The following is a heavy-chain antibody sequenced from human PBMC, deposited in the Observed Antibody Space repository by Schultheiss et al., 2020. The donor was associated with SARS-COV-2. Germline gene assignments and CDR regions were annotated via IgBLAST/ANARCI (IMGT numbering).Heavy chain of an antibody. CDR2: ISAYNGNT. Sequence: ASVKVSCKASGGTFSSYGISWVRQAPGQGLEWMGWISAYNGNTNYAQKFQGRVTMTRNTSISTAYMELSSLRSEDTAVYYCATGRNYGDYVRDYYYYGMDVWGQGTTVTVSS. D-gene: IGHD4-17*01. CDR3: ATGRNYGDYVRDYYYYGMDV. CDR1: GGTFSSYG. J-gene: IGHJ6*02. V-gene: IGHV1-8*02.